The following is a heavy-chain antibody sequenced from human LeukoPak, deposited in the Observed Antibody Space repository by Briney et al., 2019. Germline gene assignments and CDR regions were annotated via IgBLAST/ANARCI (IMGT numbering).Heavy chain of an antibody. Sequence: PSQTLSLTCTVSGGSISSGGYYWSWIRQHPGQGLEWIGYIYYSGSTYYNPSLKSRVTISVDTSKNQFSLKLSSVTAADTAVYYCAREPSGSDAFDIWGQGTMVTVSS. CDR3: AREPSGSDAFDI. V-gene: IGHV4-31*03. J-gene: IGHJ3*02. D-gene: IGHD3-10*01. CDR2: IYYSGST. CDR1: GGSISSGGYY.